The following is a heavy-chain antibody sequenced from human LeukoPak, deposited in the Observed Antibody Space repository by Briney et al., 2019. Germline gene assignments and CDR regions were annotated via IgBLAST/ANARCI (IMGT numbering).Heavy chain of an antibody. V-gene: IGHV4-34*01. D-gene: IGHD3-22*01. CDR3: ARIGNGDYYDSSGYYAPTDAFDI. CDR2: INHSGST. Sequence: SETLSLTCAVYGGSFSGYYWSWIRQPPGKGLEWIGEINHSGSTNYNPSLKSRVTISVDTSKNQFSLKLSSVTAADTAVYYCARIGNGDYYDSSGYYAPTDAFDIWGRGTMVTVSS. CDR1: GGSFSGYY. J-gene: IGHJ3*02.